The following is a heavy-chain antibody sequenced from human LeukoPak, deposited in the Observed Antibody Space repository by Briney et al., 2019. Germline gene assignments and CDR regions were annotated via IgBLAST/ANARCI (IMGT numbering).Heavy chain of an antibody. CDR2: ISYDGSNK. D-gene: IGHD4-17*01. CDR1: GFTFSSYG. CDR3: AKGGADYGEYDY. J-gene: IGHJ4*02. V-gene: IGHV3-30*18. Sequence: GGSLRLSCAASGFTFSSYGMHWVRQAPGKGLEWVAIISYDGSNKYYADSVKGRFTISRDNSKSTLYLQMNSLRAEDTAVYYCAKGGADYGEYDYWGQGTLVTVSS.